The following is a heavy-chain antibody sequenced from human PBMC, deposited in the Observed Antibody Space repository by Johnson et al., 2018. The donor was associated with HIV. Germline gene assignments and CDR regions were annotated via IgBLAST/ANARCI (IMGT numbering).Heavy chain of an antibody. Sequence: QVQLVESGGGVVQPGRSLRLSCAASGFTFSSYAMHWVRQAPGKGLEWVAVISYDGSNKYYADSVKGRFTISRDNSKNTLYLQMNSLRAEDTAVYYCAGEWIGHSSSWFRYAFDIWGQGTMVTVSS. CDR3: AGEWIGHSSSWFRYAFDI. V-gene: IGHV3-30*04. CDR2: ISYDGSNK. CDR1: GFTFSSYA. J-gene: IGHJ3*02. D-gene: IGHD6-13*01.